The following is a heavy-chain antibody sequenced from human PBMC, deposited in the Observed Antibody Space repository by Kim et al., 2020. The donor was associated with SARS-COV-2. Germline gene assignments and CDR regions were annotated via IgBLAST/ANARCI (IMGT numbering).Heavy chain of an antibody. CDR2: IYYSGST. D-gene: IGHD3-22*01. CDR1: GGSMYSGGHY. J-gene: IGHJ6*01. V-gene: IGHV4-31*03. Sequence: SETLSLTCTVSGGSMYSGGHYWTWIRQLPGKGLEWIGYIYYSGSTYYNPSLRSRLLISLDMSQNQFSLRLSSVTAADTAVYYCARTGEYRLGYNYYGL. CDR3: ARTGEYRLGYNYYGL.